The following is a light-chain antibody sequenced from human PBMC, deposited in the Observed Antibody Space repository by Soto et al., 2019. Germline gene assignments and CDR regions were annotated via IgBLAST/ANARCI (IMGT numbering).Light chain of an antibody. CDR2: NTN. CDR3: VLYMGSGIWV. J-gene: IGLJ3*02. V-gene: IGLV8-61*01. CDR1: SGSVSSSYF. Sequence: QAVVTQEPSSSVSPGGTVTLTCGLSSGSVSSSYFPNWYQQTPGQAPRTLIYNTNTRSSGVPDRFSGSILGNKAALTITGAQADDEPDYYCVLYMGSGIWVFGGGTKLTVL.